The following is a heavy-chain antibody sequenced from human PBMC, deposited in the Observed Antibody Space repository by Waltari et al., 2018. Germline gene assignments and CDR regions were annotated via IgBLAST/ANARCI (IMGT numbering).Heavy chain of an antibody. CDR1: GYTFTSYD. D-gene: IGHD3-10*01. J-gene: IGHJ3*02. V-gene: IGHV1-8*01. CDR3: AMGNGAVIKDSFDT. Sequence: QLQLVQSGAEVKKPGASVKVSCKASGYTFTSYDMNWVRQATGQGLEWMGWMNPNSGSTGYAQKFQGRVTMTRDTSRSTAYMDLSSLTSEDTAVYYCAMGNGAVIKDSFDTWGQGTMVTVSS. CDR2: MNPNSGST.